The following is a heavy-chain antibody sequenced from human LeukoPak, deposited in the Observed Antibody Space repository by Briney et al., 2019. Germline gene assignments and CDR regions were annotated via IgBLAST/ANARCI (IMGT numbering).Heavy chain of an antibody. J-gene: IGHJ4*02. CDR3: ARVREYVGFDY. CDR2: IKQDGSEK. V-gene: IGHV3-7*01. Sequence: PWGSLRLSCAASGFTFSSYWMSWVRQAPGKGLECVANIKQDGSEKYYVDSVKVRFTISRDNAKNSLYLQMNSLGAEDTAVYYCARVREYVGFDYWGQGTMVTVSS. D-gene: IGHD3-16*01. CDR1: GFTFSSYW.